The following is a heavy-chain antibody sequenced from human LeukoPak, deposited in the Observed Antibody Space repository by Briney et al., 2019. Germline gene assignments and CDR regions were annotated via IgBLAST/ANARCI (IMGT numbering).Heavy chain of an antibody. J-gene: IGHJ5*01. CDR2: INHSGST. Sequence: SETLSLTCAVYGGFFSGYYWSWIRQPPGKGLEWIGEINHSGSTNYNPSLKSRVTISVDTSKNQFSLKLSSVTAADTAVYYCAKQRSKGPAAAANSGGRGPRFTVSS. D-gene: IGHD2-2*01. CDR1: GGFFSGYY. CDR3: AKQRSKGPAAAANS. V-gene: IGHV4-34*01.